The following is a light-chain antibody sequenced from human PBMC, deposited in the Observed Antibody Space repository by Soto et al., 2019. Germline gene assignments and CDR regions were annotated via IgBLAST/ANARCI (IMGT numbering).Light chain of an antibody. V-gene: IGKV3-15*01. Sequence: RVMTQPPATMSVSPVERARLSCSCSQSVSSNLVWYQQKPSQTPRLLIYGASTRATGIPARFSGSGSGTEFTLTISSLQSEDFALYYCQQRSNWPPITFGQGSRLEI. J-gene: IGKJ5*01. CDR2: GAS. CDR3: QQRSNWPPIT. CDR1: QSVSSN.